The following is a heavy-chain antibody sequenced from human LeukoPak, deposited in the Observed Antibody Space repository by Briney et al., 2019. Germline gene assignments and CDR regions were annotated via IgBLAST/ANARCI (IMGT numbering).Heavy chain of an antibody. V-gene: IGHV3-23*01. CDR2: ISGSGGST. J-gene: IGHJ4*02. D-gene: IGHD2-21*02. CDR1: GFTFSSYG. Sequence: GGTLRLSCAASGFTFSSYGMSWVRQAPGKGLEWVSAISGSGGSTYYADSVKGRFTISRGNSKNTLYLQMNSLRAEDTAVYYCAIVVVTASFVYWGQGTLVTVSS. CDR3: AIVVVTASFVY.